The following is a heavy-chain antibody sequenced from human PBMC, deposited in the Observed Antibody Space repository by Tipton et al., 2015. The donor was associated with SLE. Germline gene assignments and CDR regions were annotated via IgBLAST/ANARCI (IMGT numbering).Heavy chain of an antibody. CDR3: ARFDYSNWDDY. CDR2: INHSGNI. V-gene: IGHV4-34*01. Sequence: TLSLTCEVYGGSLSGYYWSWVRQPPGKGLEWIGEINHSGNINYNPSLRSRVTTSVETSKNQISLKLTSVTAADTAVYFCARFDYSNWDDYWGQGTLVTVSS. J-gene: IGHJ4*02. D-gene: IGHD4-11*01. CDR1: GGSLSGYY.